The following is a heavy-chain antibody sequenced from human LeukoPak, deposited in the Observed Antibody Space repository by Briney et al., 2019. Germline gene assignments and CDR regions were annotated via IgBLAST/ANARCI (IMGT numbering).Heavy chain of an antibody. V-gene: IGHV3-15*01. CDR2: IKSKTDGGTT. CDR3: TTEVAGNRPNDY. D-gene: IGHD1-14*01. Sequence: GGSLRLSCAASGFTFSNAWMSWVRQAPGKGLEWVGRIKSKTDGGTTDYAAPVKGRFTISRDDSKNTLYLQMNSLKTEDTAVYYCTTEVAGNRPNDYWGQGTLVTVSS. CDR1: GFTFSNAW. J-gene: IGHJ4*02.